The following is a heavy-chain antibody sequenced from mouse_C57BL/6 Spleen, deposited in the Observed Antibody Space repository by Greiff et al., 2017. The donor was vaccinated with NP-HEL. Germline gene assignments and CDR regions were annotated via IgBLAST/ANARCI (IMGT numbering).Heavy chain of an antibody. CDR2: INYDGSST. CDR3: ARALLSYYFDY. D-gene: IGHD1-1*02. Sequence: EVKLMESEGGLVQPGSSMKLSCTASGFTFSDYYMAWVRQVPEKGLEWVANINYDGSSTYYLDSLKSRFIISRDNAKNILYLQMSSLKSEDTATYYCARALLSYYFDYWGQGTTLTVSS. CDR1: GFTFSDYY. J-gene: IGHJ2*01. V-gene: IGHV5-16*01.